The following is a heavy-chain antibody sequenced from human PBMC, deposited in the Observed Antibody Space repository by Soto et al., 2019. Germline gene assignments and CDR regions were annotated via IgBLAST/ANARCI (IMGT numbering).Heavy chain of an antibody. D-gene: IGHD5-18*01. CDR3: ARLIYNYCLYYFDY. CDR1: GYSFTSYW. V-gene: IGHV5-51*01. Sequence: PGESLKISCKGSGYSFTSYWIGWVRQMPGKGLEWMGIIYPGDSDTRYRPSFQGQVTISADKSINTAYLQWNSLNASDTAIYYCARLIYNYCLYYFDYWGQGTLVTVSS. J-gene: IGHJ4*02. CDR2: IYPGDSDT.